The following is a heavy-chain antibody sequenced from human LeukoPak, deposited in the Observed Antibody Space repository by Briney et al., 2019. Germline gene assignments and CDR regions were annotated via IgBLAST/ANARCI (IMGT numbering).Heavy chain of an antibody. CDR2: INHSGST. CDR3: ARGRGYDYVWGSYRYHKLLDY. J-gene: IGHJ4*02. D-gene: IGHD3-16*02. Sequence: SETLSLTCAVYGGSFSGYYWSWIRQPPGKGLEWIGEINHSGSTNYNPSLKSRVTISVDTSKDQFSLKLSSVTAADTAVYYCARGRGYDYVWGSYRYHKLLDYWGQGTLVTVSS. V-gene: IGHV4-34*01. CDR1: GGSFSGYY.